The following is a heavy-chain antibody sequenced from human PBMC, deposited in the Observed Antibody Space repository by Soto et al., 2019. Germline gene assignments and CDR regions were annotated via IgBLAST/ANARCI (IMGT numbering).Heavy chain of an antibody. J-gene: IGHJ3*02. CDR1: GFTFSSYS. D-gene: IGHD2-15*01. CDR2: ISSSSTI. CDR3: ASKGYCSGGSCYSSAFDI. V-gene: IGHV3-48*01. Sequence: PGGSLRLSCAASGFTFSSYSMNWVRQAPGKGLEWVSYISSSSTIYYADSVKGRFTISRDNAKNSLYLQMNSLRAEDTAVYYCASKGYCSGGSCYSSAFDIWGQGTMVTVSS.